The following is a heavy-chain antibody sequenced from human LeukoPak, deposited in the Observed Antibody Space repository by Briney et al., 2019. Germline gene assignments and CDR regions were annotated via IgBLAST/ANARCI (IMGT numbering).Heavy chain of an antibody. D-gene: IGHD2-2*01. CDR2: INPNSGGT. CDR1: GYTFTGYY. V-gene: IGHV1-2*02. J-gene: IGHJ5*02. CDR3: ARDLGYQLPYNWFDP. Sequence: ASVKVSCKASGYTFTGYYMHWVRQAPGQRLEWMGWINPNSGGTNYAQKFQGRATMTRDTSISTAYMELSRLRSDDTAVYYCARDLGYQLPYNWFDPWGQGTLVTVSS.